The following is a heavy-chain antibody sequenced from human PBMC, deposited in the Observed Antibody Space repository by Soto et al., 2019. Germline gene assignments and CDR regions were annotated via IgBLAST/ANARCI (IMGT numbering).Heavy chain of an antibody. V-gene: IGHV6-1*01. Sequence: SQTLSLTCAISGDSVSSNSAAWNWIRQSPSRGLEWLGRTYYRSKWYNDYAVSVKSRITINPDTSKNQFSLQLNSVTPEDTAVYYCARDGYSSGCPFGTVQDWFDPWGQGTLVTVSS. CDR1: GDSVSSNSAA. D-gene: IGHD6-19*01. CDR3: ARDGYSSGCPFGTVQDWFDP. J-gene: IGHJ5*02. CDR2: TYYRSKWYN.